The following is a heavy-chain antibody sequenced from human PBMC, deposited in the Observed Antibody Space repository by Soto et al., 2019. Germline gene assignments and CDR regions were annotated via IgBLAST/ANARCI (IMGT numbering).Heavy chain of an antibody. J-gene: IGHJ4*02. V-gene: IGHV3-7*01. CDR1: KFTFSNYW. CDR3: ARVYFPYDY. CDR2: IKEDGSEK. Sequence: GGSLRLSCVASKFTFSNYWMTWVRQAPGKGLEWAANIKEDGSEKYYVDSVKGRFTISRDNAKNSLYLQMNSLRAEDTAVYYCARVYFPYDYWGQGTLVTVSS. D-gene: IGHD3-10*01.